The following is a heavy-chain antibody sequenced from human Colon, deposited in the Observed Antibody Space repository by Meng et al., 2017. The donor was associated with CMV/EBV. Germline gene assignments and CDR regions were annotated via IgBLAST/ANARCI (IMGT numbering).Heavy chain of an antibody. CDR3: AKDGLSYCNGDCYHYSDF. CDR2: IGGSGGKT. J-gene: IGHJ4*02. Sequence: GGSLRLSCAASGFTFNIYGMSWVRQAPGKGLEWVAIIGGSGGKTDHADSVKGRFTISRDNSKNTLYLQMNSLRVEDTAVYYCAKDGLSYCNGDCYHYSDFWGQGTLVTVSS. CDR1: GFTFNIYG. D-gene: IGHD2-21*01. V-gene: IGHV3-23*01.